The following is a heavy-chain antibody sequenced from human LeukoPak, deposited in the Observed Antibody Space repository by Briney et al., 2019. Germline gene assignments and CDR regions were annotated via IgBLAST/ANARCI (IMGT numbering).Heavy chain of an antibody. V-gene: IGHV1-18*01. J-gene: IGHJ4*02. CDR3: ARGGDGDILTGLVFDY. Sequence: GASVKVSCKASGHRFTSYGISWVRQAPGQGLEWMGGINAYNGNTNYAQKLQGRVTMTTDTSTSPAYMELRSLRSDDTAVYYCARGGDGDILTGLVFDYWGQGTLVTVSS. CDR1: GHRFTSYG. CDR2: INAYNGNT. D-gene: IGHD3-9*01.